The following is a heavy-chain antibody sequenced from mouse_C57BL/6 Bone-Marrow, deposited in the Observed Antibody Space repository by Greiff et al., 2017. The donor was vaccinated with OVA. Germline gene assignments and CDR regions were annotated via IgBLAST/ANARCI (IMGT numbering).Heavy chain of an antibody. V-gene: IGHV1-78*01. D-gene: IGHD2-1*01. J-gene: IGHJ4*01. CDR3: AKEEANYGNSFMDY. CDR1: GYTFTDHT. CDR2: IYPRDGST. Sequence: VNLVESDAELVKPGASVKISCKVSGYTFTDHTIHWMKQRPEQGLEWIGYIYPRDGSTKYNEKFKGKATLTADKSSSTAYMQLNSLTSEDSAVYFCAKEEANYGNSFMDYWGQGTSVTVSS.